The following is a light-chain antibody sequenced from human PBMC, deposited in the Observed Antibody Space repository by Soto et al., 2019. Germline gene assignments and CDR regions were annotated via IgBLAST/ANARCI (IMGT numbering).Light chain of an antibody. J-gene: IGKJ2*01. Sequence: EIVLTQSPGTLSLSPGERATLSCRASQSVSSSYLAWYQQKPGQAPRLLIYGASSRATGIPDRFSGSGSGTDFTLTISRLEPEDFAVYYCQQYGSSPQDTFGQWTKLEIK. CDR2: GAS. CDR1: QSVSSSY. CDR3: QQYGSSPQDT. V-gene: IGKV3-20*01.